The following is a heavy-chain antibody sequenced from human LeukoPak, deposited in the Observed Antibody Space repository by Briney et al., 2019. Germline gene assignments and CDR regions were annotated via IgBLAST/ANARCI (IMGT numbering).Heavy chain of an antibody. D-gene: IGHD3-10*01. J-gene: IGHJ4*02. V-gene: IGHV4-31*03. CDR2: IYYNGNT. Sequence: SETLSLTCTLSVHPFRICHHHWRWIRQHPGKGLEWFGYIYYNGNTYYNPSLKSRVTISIDTSKNHFSLKLNSVTAPDTAVYYCAREINFGAGTLDYWGQGTLVTVSS. CDR3: AREINFGAGTLDY. CDR1: VHPFRICHHH.